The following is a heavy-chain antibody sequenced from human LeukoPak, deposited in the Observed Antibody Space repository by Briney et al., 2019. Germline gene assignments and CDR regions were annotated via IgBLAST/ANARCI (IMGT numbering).Heavy chain of an antibody. CDR2: ISNSSSNI. J-gene: IGHJ4*02. CDR3: ARDSPYCSSTSCYLDY. V-gene: IGHV3-21*01. Sequence: PGGSLRLSCAASGFTFSNYSMNWVRQAPGKGLEWVSCISNSSSNIYYAYSVNERFTIYRDNAKTSLYLQMNSLREEDTAVSYCARDSPYCSSTSCYLDYWGQGTLVTVSS. CDR1: GFTFSNYS. D-gene: IGHD2-2*01.